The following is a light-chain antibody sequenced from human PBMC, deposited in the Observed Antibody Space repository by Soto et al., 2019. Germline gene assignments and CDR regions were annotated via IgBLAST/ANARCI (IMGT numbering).Light chain of an antibody. CDR2: GAS. V-gene: IGKV3D-15*01. Sequence: EIVMTQSPATLSVSPAERATLSCRASQSVSSNLAWYQQKPGQAPRLLTYGASTRATGIPARCSGSGSETEFTLTISSLQSEDFAVYYCQQYNNWPLLTFGGGTKVEVK. J-gene: IGKJ4*01. CDR1: QSVSSN. CDR3: QQYNNWPLLT.